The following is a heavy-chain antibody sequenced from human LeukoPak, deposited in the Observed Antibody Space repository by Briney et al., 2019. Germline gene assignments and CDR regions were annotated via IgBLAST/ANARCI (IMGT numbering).Heavy chain of an antibody. CDR3: ARDRGYNYGPFDF. J-gene: IGHJ4*02. CDR2: IYYSGST. V-gene: IGHV4-39*02. D-gene: IGHD5-18*01. Sequence: SETLSLTCTVSGGSISGSTYYWGWIRQLPGKELEWIGSIYYSGSTYYNPSLQSRVTISVDTSKNRFSLELISVTAADTAVYYCARDRGYNYGPFDFWGQGNLVTVSS. CDR1: GGSISGSTYY.